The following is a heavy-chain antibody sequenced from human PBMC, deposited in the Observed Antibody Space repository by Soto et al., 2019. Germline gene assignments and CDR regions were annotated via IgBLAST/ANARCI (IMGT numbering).Heavy chain of an antibody. CDR3: AREADYGDYVPHYFDY. CDR1: GGSISSYY. J-gene: IGHJ4*02. CDR2: IYYSGST. Sequence: QVQLQESGPGLVKPSETLSLTCTVSGGSISSYYWSWIRQPPGKGLEWIGYIYYSGSTNYNPSLKSRVTISVDTSKNQFSLKLSSVTAADTAVYYCAREADYGDYVPHYFDYWGQGTLVTVSS. D-gene: IGHD4-17*01. V-gene: IGHV4-59*01.